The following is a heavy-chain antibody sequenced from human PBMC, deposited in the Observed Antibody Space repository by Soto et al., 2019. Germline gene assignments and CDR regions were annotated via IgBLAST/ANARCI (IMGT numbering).Heavy chain of an antibody. CDR3: ARDRGSYGMDV. CDR1: GDSVSGGSY. J-gene: IGHJ6*02. V-gene: IGHV4-31*03. Sequence: QVQLQESGPGLVKPSQTLSLTCTVSGDSVSGGSYWSWVRQRPRKGLEWIGYVSPIGTPYYSPSLNSRVSISIDTSKNQLSLEVRSVTAADTAVYYCARDRGSYGMDVWGQGTTVTVSS. CDR2: VSPIGTP.